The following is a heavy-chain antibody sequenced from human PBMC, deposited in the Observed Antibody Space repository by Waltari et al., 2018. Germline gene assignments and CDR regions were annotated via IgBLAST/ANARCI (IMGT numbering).Heavy chain of an antibody. CDR3: ARESLGCTGGSCYRNYNGVDV. J-gene: IGHJ6*02. CDR1: GGSISSRHDY. CDR2: MFYGGSS. D-gene: IGHD2-15*01. V-gene: IGHV4-39*07. Sequence: QLHLHESGPGLVKPSETLSLTCTVSGGSISSRHDYWGWNRQSPGTGLEWMGSMFYGGSSYTSLSLRGRLTISMDTSNNRLYLQLSSMTAADSAVYYCARESLGCTGGSCYRNYNGVDVWGPGITVTVSS.